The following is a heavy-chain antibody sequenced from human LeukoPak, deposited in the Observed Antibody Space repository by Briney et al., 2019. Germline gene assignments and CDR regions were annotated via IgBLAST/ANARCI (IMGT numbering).Heavy chain of an antibody. D-gene: IGHD5-18*01. CDR2: IYNSGST. Sequence: SQTLSLTCTVSGGSISSGGYYWSWIRQHPGKGLEWIGYIYNSGSTDYNPSLKSRVTISVDTSKNQFSLKLSSVTAADTAVYYCAREDGTAMVDYWGQGTLVTVSS. V-gene: IGHV4-31*03. CDR1: GGSISSGGYY. CDR3: AREDGTAMVDY. J-gene: IGHJ4*02.